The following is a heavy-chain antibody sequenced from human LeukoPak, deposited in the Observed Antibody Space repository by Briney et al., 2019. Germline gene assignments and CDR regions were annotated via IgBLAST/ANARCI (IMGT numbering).Heavy chain of an antibody. CDR1: GYTFTGYY. J-gene: IGHJ4*02. Sequence: ASVKVSCKASGYTFTGYYMHWVRQAPGQGLEWIGWINPNSGGTNYAQKFQGRVTMTRDTSISTAYMELSRLRSDDTAVYYCARGRLRAVAGRTSDYWGQGTLVTVSS. V-gene: IGHV1-2*02. CDR3: ARGRLRAVAGRTSDY. CDR2: INPNSGGT. D-gene: IGHD6-19*01.